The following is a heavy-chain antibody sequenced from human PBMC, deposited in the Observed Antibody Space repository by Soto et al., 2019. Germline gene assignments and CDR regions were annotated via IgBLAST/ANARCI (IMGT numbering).Heavy chain of an antibody. J-gene: IGHJ5*02. CDR1: WDSVASNSAA. Sequence: PSQTLSLTFAISWDSVASNSAAWNCIRQSPSRGLEWLGRTYYRSKWYNDYAVSVKSRITINPDTSKNQFSLQLNSVTPEDTAVYYCARDLGSGSYYLNWFDPWGQGTLVTVSS. CDR2: TYYRSKWYN. CDR3: ARDLGSGSYYLNWFDP. V-gene: IGHV6-1*01. D-gene: IGHD3-10*01.